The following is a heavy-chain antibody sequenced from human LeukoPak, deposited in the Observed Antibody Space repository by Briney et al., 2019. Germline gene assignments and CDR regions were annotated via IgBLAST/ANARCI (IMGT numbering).Heavy chain of an antibody. V-gene: IGHV3-33*01. J-gene: IGHJ4*02. CDR2: IWYDGSNK. Sequence: GGSLRLSCAASGFTFSSYGMHWVRQAPGKGLEGVAVIWYDGSNKYYADSVKGRFTISRDNSKNTLYLQMNSLRAEDTAVYYCARGKIVATIFDYWGQGTLVTVSS. CDR3: ARGKIVATIFDY. D-gene: IGHD5-12*01. CDR1: GFTFSSYG.